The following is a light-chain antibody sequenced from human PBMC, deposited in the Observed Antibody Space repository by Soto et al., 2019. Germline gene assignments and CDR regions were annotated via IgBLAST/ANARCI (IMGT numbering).Light chain of an antibody. CDR3: QQYNSYST. J-gene: IGKJ1*01. CDR1: QGIRNA. Sequence: AIQMTQSPSSLSASVGDRVTITCRASQGIRNALGWYQQKPGKAPKLLIYDASSLESGVPSRFSGSGSGTEFTLTISSLQPDDFATYYCQQYNSYSTFGQGTKVDI. CDR2: DAS. V-gene: IGKV1-13*02.